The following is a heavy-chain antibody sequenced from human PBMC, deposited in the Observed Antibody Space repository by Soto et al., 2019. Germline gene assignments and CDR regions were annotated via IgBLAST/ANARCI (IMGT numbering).Heavy chain of an antibody. V-gene: IGHV3-30*18. J-gene: IGHJ4*02. CDR3: AKARASMVRGVIDY. Sequence: GGSLRLSCAASGFTFSSYGMHWVRQAPGKGLEWVAVISYDGSTNYYADSVKGRFTISRDNSKNTLYLQMNSLRAEDTAVDCCAKARASMVRGVIDYWGQGTLVTVSS. CDR1: GFTFSSYG. D-gene: IGHD3-10*01. CDR2: ISYDGSTN.